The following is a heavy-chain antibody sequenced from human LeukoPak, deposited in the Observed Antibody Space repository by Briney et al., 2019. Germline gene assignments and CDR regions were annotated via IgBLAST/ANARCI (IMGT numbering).Heavy chain of an antibody. Sequence: GGSLRLSCAASGFTFSSSAMHWVRQAPGKGLEWVAVISYDGSNKYYADSVKGRFTISRDNSKNTLYLQMNSLRAEDTAVYYCARGNQYFDYGGQGTLVTVSS. J-gene: IGHJ4*02. CDR2: ISYDGSNK. D-gene: IGHD1-14*01. CDR3: ARGNQYFDY. V-gene: IGHV3-30-3*01. CDR1: GFTFSSSA.